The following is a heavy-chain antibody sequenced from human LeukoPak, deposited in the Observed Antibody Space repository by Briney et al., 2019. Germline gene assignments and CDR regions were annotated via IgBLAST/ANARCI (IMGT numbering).Heavy chain of an antibody. D-gene: IGHD3-22*01. CDR2: IYPGDSDT. CDR3: AREKDYYDSSGYYYVSPFDY. Sequence: GESLKISCKGSGYSFTSYWIGWVRQMPGKGLEWMGIIYPGDSDTRYSPSFQGQVTISADKSISTAYLQWSSLKASDTAMYYCAREKDYYDSSGYYYVSPFDYWGQGTLVTDSS. V-gene: IGHV5-51*01. J-gene: IGHJ4*02. CDR1: GYSFTSYW.